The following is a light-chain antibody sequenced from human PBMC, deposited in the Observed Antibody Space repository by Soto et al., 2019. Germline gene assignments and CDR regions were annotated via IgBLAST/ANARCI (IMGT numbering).Light chain of an antibody. CDR3: HQYTASPHT. J-gene: IGKJ4*01. CDR1: KSVGRNF. V-gene: IGKV3-20*01. Sequence: IVLTQSPGTLSLSPGERATISCRASKSVGRNFLAWFQQKRDQAPRLLIYDASSRATGLPDRFSGSGSWTDSTLAISRLEPEDFAMFYCHQYTASPHTFGGGTKVEIK. CDR2: DAS.